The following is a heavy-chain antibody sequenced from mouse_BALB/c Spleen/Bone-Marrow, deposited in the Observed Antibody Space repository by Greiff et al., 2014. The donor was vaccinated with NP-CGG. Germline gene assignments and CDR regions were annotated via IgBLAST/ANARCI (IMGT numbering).Heavy chain of an antibody. CDR1: GYTFTSYY. J-gene: IGHJ4*01. CDR2: TYPGDGST. CDR3: ARGGGMDY. V-gene: IGHV1S56*01. Sequence: VQLQQSGPELVKPGASVKMSCKASGYTFTSYYIHWAKQRPGQGLEWIGWTYPGDGSTKYNEKFKGKTTLTADKSSSTAYMLLSSLTSEDSAIYFCARGGGMDYWGQGTSVTVSS.